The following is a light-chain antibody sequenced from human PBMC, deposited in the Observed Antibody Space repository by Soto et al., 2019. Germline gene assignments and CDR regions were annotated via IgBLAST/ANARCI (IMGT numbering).Light chain of an antibody. CDR3: LQHKTYPWT. V-gene: IGKV1-17*01. CDR1: QGIRRD. Sequence: DITMTQSTSSLSASVGDRVTITCRASQGIRRDLGWFQQKPGKAPKRLIYAAGSLESRVPSRFSGSGSGTEYTLTISGLQPEDFATYFCLQHKTYPWTFGQGNKVEIK. CDR2: AAG. J-gene: IGKJ1*01.